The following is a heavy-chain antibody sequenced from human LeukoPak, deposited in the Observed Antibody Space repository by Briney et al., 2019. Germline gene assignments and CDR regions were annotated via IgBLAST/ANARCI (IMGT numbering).Heavy chain of an antibody. V-gene: IGHV1-46*01. Sequence: ASVKVSCKASGYTFTSYYMHWVRQAPGQGLEWMGIINPSGGSTSYAQKFQGRVTMTRDTSTSTVYMELSSLRSEDTAVYYCARPESYDSSGYYYPEYFQHWGQGTLVTVSS. J-gene: IGHJ1*01. D-gene: IGHD3-22*01. CDR2: INPSGGST. CDR3: ARPESYDSSGYYYPEYFQH. CDR1: GYTFTSYY.